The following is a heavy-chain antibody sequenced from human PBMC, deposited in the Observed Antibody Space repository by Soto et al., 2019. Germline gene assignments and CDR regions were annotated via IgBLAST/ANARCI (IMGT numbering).Heavy chain of an antibody. CDR1: GFTFSTYA. D-gene: IGHD3-16*01. CDR3: AKFRGQSYSYYYMDV. Sequence: EVQLLASGGGLVQPGGSLRLSCATSGFTFSTYAMNWLRQAPGRGLECVSFISGSGRTTYYADSVKGRFTVSRDNSKNTLYLQMTSLSAEDTALYYCAKFRGQSYSYYYMDVRGRGATVIVSS. CDR2: ISGSGRTT. V-gene: IGHV3-23*01. J-gene: IGHJ6*03.